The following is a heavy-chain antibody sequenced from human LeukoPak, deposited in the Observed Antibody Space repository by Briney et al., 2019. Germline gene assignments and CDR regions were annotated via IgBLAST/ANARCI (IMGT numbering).Heavy chain of an antibody. J-gene: IGHJ1*01. Sequence: SVKVSCKASGSTFSTYAINWVRQAPGQGLEWMGGIIPILGTSNYAQRFQGRVTIIADESSGTAYITLSSLRSEDTAIYYCATTRDYYGNSGYTLLQDWGQGTLVTVSS. CDR1: GSTFSTYA. CDR3: ATTRDYYGNSGYTLLQD. CDR2: IIPILGTS. V-gene: IGHV1-69*13. D-gene: IGHD3-22*01.